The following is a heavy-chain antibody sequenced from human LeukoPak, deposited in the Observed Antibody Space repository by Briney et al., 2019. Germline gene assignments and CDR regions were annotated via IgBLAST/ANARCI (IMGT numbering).Heavy chain of an antibody. V-gene: IGHV4-34*01. D-gene: IGHD6-13*01. CDR3: ASDYVNPTGGGAAAGKVTPRRFDY. CDR2: INHSGST. J-gene: IGHJ4*02. CDR1: GGSFSGYY. Sequence: SETLSLTCAVYGGSFSGYYWSWIRQPPGKGLEWLGEINHSGSTNYNPSLKSRVTISVDTSKNQFSLKLSSVTAADTAVYYCASDYVNPTGGGAAAGKVTPRRFDYWGQGTLVTVSS.